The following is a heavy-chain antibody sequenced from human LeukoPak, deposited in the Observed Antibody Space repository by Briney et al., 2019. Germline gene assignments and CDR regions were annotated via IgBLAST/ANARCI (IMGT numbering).Heavy chain of an antibody. CDR2: IYYTGST. CDR1: GGSISTGSYY. CDR3: ARGGGYASPIGY. J-gene: IGHJ4*02. V-gene: IGHV4-39*07. Sequence: SETLSLTCTVSGGSISTGSYYWGWIRQPPGKGLEWIGSIYYTGSTYYNPSLKSRVTISVDTSKNQFSLKLSSVTAADTAVYYCARGGGYASPIGYWGQGALVTVSS. D-gene: IGHD5-12*01.